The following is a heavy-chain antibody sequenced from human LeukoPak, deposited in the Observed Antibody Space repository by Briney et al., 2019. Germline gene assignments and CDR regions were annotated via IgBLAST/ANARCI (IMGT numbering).Heavy chain of an antibody. Sequence: ASVKVSCKTSGYTFTSYDINWVRQAPGQGVEWMGWISAYNGNTNYAQRLQGRVTMTTDTSTTTAYMELRNLRSDDTAVYFCARGLRYGSNYFDYWGQGTLVTVS. J-gene: IGHJ4*02. CDR1: GYTFTSYD. D-gene: IGHD5/OR15-5a*01. CDR2: ISAYNGNT. V-gene: IGHV1-18*01. CDR3: ARGLRYGSNYFDY.